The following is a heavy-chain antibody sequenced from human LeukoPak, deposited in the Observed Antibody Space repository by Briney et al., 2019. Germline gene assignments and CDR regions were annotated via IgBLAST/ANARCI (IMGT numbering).Heavy chain of an antibody. Sequence: SGGSLRLSCAASGFTFSNYAMNWVRQAPGKGLEWVSAIGGSGRSTYYADSVKGRFTISRDNSRNTLYVQMNSLRAEDTAVYYCAKEKALGYWGQGTLVTVSS. CDR3: AKEKALGY. V-gene: IGHV3-23*01. CDR1: GFTFSNYA. J-gene: IGHJ4*02. CDR2: IGGSGRST.